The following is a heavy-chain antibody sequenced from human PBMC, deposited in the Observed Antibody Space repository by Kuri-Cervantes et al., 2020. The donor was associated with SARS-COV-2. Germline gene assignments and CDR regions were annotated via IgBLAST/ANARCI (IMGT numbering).Heavy chain of an antibody. CDR1: GFTFSSYA. CDR3: ARVGPTDIWYYYYYMDV. D-gene: IGHD2-15*01. CDR2: ISYDGSNK. Sequence: GGSLRLSCAASGFTFSSYAMHWVRQAPGKGLEWVAVISYDGSNKYYADSVKGRFTISRDNSKNTPYLQMNSLRAEDTAVYYCARVGPTDIWYYYYYMDVWGKGTTVTVSS. J-gene: IGHJ6*03. V-gene: IGHV3-30-3*01.